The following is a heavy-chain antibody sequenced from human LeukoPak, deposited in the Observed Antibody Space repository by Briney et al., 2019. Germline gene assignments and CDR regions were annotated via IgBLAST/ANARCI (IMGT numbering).Heavy chain of an antibody. Sequence: GESLKISWKGSGYSFTSYWIGWVRQMPGKGLEWMGIIYPGDSDTRYSPSFQGQVTISADKSISTAYLQWSSLKASDTAMYYCARLYYYYDSSGYPTSTYFDYWGQGTLVTVSS. J-gene: IGHJ4*02. D-gene: IGHD3-22*01. V-gene: IGHV5-51*01. CDR1: GYSFTSYW. CDR2: IYPGDSDT. CDR3: ARLYYYYDSSGYPTSTYFDY.